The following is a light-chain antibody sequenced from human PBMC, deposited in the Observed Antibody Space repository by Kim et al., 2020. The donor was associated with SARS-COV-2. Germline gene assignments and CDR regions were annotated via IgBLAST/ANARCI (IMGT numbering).Light chain of an antibody. J-gene: IGLJ3*02. Sequence: SVFPGQTASITGGGDKLGETYACCYKQKPGQPPGLVIYQDTKRPSGIPERFAGADSGNTATLTIGGTQAMDEADYYCQALDSSTWVFGGGTQLTVL. V-gene: IGLV3-1*01. CDR1: KLGETY. CDR3: QALDSSTWV. CDR2: QDT.